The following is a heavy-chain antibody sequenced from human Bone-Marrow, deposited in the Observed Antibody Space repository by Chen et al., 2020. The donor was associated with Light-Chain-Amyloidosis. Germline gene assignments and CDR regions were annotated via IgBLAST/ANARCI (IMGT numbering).Heavy chain of an antibody. CDR3: ARLRGGFGESFGVGYDY. J-gene: IGHJ4*02. CDR1: GASFSDYY. D-gene: IGHD3-10*01. CDR2: INHSGST. Sequence: QVQLQQWGAGLLKPSETLSLTCAVYGASFSDYYWSWIRQPPGKGLEWIGDINHSGSTNYTPSLESRVTISTATSKNQFSLELSSVTAADTAVYYCARLRGGFGESFGVGYDYWGQGTLVTVSS. V-gene: IGHV4-34*01.